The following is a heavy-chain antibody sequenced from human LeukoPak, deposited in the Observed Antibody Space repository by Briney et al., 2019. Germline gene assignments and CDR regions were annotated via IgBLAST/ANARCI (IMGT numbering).Heavy chain of an antibody. CDR1: GFSFNSYW. Sequence: PGGSLRLSCEASGFSFNSYWMSWVRQAPGKGPEWVANIKQDESEKYSVDSVKGRFTISRDNAKNSIYLQMKNLRADDTALYYCARLSAYYYGSYFYYYMDVWGKGTTVTVSS. D-gene: IGHD3-10*01. J-gene: IGHJ6*03. V-gene: IGHV3-7*01. CDR3: ARLSAYYYGSYFYYYMDV. CDR2: IKQDESEK.